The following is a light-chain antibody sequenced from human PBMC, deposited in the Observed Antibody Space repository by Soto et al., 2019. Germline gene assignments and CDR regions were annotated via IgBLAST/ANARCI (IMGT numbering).Light chain of an antibody. J-gene: IGLJ1*01. CDR2: DVS. V-gene: IGLV2-11*01. CDR1: SSDVGDYNY. Sequence: QSALTQPRSVSGSPGQSVTISCTGTSSDVGDYNYVSWYQQHPGKAPKLMIYDVSKRPSGVPDRFSGSKSGNTASLTISGLQDEDEADYYCCSYAGSYTEVFGTGTKLTVL. CDR3: CSYAGSYTEV.